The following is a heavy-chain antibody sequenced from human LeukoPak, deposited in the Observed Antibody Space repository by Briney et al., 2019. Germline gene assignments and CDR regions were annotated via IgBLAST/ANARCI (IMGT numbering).Heavy chain of an antibody. V-gene: IGHV4-34*01. CDR2: INHSGSI. J-gene: IGHJ1*01. D-gene: IGHD1-26*01. CDR1: GGSFSGYY. Sequence: PSETLSLTCAVYGGSFSGYYWSWIRQPPGKGLEWIGEINHSGSINYNPSLKSRVTISVDTSKNQFSLKLSSVTAADTAVYYCARGELGYLQHWGQGTLVTVSS. CDR3: ARGELGYLQH.